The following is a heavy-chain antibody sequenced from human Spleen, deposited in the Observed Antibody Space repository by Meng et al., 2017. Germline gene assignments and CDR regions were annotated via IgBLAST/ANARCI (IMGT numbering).Heavy chain of an antibody. D-gene: IGHD2-2*02. CDR2: IFTSGST. J-gene: IGHJ4*02. CDR1: GGAINSGNYY. CDR3: ARTCCSSTNFYSYDFMTGDCLYYFDY. Sequence: SETLSLTCTVSGGAINSGNYYWSWIRQPAGKGLEWIGRIFTSGSTNYNPSLNSRVTISVDTSKNQFSLKLSSVTAADTAVYYCARTCCSSTNFYSYDFMTGDCLYYFDYWGQGTLVTVSS. V-gene: IGHV4-61*02.